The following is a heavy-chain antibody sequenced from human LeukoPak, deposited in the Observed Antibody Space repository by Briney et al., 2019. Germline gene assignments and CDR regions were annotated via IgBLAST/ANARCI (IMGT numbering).Heavy chain of an antibody. V-gene: IGHV3-33*01. CDR1: GVTFSSYG. J-gene: IGHJ4*02. CDR2: IRYDGSKS. D-gene: IGHD3-22*01. CDR3: ARRRGYDSSGFYVDY. Sequence: GGSLRLSCAASGVTFSSYGMHWVRQAPGKGLEWVALIRYDGSKSYYGDSVKGRFTISRDNSKNTLYLQMISLRAEDTAVYYCARRRGYDSSGFYVDYWGQGTLVTVSS.